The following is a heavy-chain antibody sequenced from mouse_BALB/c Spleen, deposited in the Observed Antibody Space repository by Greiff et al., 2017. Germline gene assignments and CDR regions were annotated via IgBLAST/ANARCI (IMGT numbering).Heavy chain of an antibody. V-gene: IGHV1-87*01. CDR3: ARTTVEIDD. CDR1: GYTFTSYW. D-gene: IGHD1-1*01. Sequence: QVQLKESGAELARPGASVKLSCKASGYTFTSYWMQWVKQRPGQGLEWIGAIYPGDGDTRYTQKFKGKATLTADKSASTAYMQLNSLASEDSAVYNCARTTVEIDDWGEGTTLTVSS. J-gene: IGHJ2*01. CDR2: IYPGDGDT.